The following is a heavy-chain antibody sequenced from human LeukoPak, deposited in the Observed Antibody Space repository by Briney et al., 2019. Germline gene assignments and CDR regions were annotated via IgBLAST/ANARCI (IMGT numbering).Heavy chain of an antibody. CDR3: ATSVYYYDSSGCLDY. J-gene: IGHJ4*02. CDR1: GFTFSSYA. V-gene: IGHV3-30*01. D-gene: IGHD3-22*01. CDR2: ISYDGSNK. Sequence: GGSLRLPCAASGFTFSSYAMHWVRQAPGKGLEWVAVISYDGSNKYYADSVKGRFTISRDNSKNTLYLQMNSLRAEDTAVYYCATSVYYYDSSGCLDYWGQGTLVTVSS.